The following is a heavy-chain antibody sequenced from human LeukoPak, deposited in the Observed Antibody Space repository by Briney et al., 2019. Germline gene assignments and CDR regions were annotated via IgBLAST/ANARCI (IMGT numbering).Heavy chain of an antibody. Sequence: PSETLSLTCTVSGDSTSSSTYYWDWVRQAPGKGLEWVAVILYDGINKNYADSVKGRFTISRDNSKNTLYLQMNSLRAEDTALYYCATEIIRRYNGSRQDGMDVWGQGTTVTVSS. J-gene: IGHJ6*02. D-gene: IGHD1-26*01. CDR3: ATEIIRRYNGSRQDGMDV. CDR2: ILYDGINK. CDR1: GDSTSSSTYY. V-gene: IGHV3-30*02.